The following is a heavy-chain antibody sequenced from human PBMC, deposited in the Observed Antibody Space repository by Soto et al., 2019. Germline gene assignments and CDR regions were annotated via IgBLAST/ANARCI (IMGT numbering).Heavy chain of an antibody. V-gene: IGHV4-59*01. CDR3: AREQGIIAVAGTGQVYNWFDP. J-gene: IGHJ5*02. CDR1: GGSISSYY. CDR2: IYYSGST. Sequence: QVQLQESGPGLVKPSETLSLSCTVSGGSISSYYWSWIRQPPGKGLEWIGYIYYSGSTNYNPSLKSRVTISVDTSKNQFSLKLSSVTAADTAVYYCAREQGIIAVAGTGQVYNWFDPWGQGTLVTVSS. D-gene: IGHD6-19*01.